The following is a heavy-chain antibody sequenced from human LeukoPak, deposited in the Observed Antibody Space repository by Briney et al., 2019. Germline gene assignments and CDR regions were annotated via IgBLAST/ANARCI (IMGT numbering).Heavy chain of an antibody. D-gene: IGHD2-21*02. CDR1: GYTFTSYA. J-gene: IGHJ4*01. Sequence: ASVKVSCKASGYTFTSYAMHWVRQAPGQRLKWMGWINAGNGNTKYSQKFQGRVTITRDTSASTAYMELSSLRSEDTAVYYCARYYPDGVVTATPSYYFDYWGQGTLVTVSS. CDR2: INAGNGNT. CDR3: ARYYPDGVVTATPSYYFDY. V-gene: IGHV1-3*01.